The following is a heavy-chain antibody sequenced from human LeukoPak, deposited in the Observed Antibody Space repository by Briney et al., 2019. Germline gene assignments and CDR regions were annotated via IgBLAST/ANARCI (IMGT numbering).Heavy chain of an antibody. CDR3: ARAAYSSSHYFDY. J-gene: IGHJ4*02. CDR2: INHSGST. Sequence: ETLSLTCAVYGGSFSGYYWSWIRQPPGKGLEWIGEINHSGSTNYNPSLKSRVTISVDTCKNQFSLKLSSVTAADTAVYYCARAAYSSSHYFDYWGQGTLVTVSS. D-gene: IGHD6-13*01. CDR1: GGSFSGYY. V-gene: IGHV4-34*01.